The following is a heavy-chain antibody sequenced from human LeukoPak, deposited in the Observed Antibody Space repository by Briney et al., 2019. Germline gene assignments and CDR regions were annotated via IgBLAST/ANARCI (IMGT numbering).Heavy chain of an antibody. Sequence: ASVKVSCKASGYTFTSYDINWVRQATGQGLEWMGWMNPNSGNTGYAQKFQGRVTITRNTSISTAYMELSSLRSEDTAVYYCATEQRLGPFLAFDIWGQGTMVTVSS. J-gene: IGHJ3*02. D-gene: IGHD6-19*01. CDR1: GYTFTSYD. V-gene: IGHV1-8*03. CDR2: MNPNSGNT. CDR3: ATEQRLGPFLAFDI.